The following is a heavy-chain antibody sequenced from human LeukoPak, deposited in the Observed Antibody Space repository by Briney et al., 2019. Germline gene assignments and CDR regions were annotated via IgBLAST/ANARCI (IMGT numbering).Heavy chain of an antibody. Sequence: GESLKISFKGSGYRFTSYWIRWVRPMPGKGLEWMGIIYPGDSDTRYSPSFQGQVAISADKSISTAYLQWSSLKASDTAMYYCARPDYYDSSGSDYWGQGTLVTVSS. CDR1: GYRFTSYW. J-gene: IGHJ4*02. D-gene: IGHD3-22*01. CDR3: ARPDYYDSSGSDY. V-gene: IGHV5-51*01. CDR2: IYPGDSDT.